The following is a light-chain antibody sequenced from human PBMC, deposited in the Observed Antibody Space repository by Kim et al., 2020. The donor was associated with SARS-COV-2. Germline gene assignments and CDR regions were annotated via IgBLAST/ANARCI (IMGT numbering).Light chain of an antibody. CDR1: QSVSSSY. CDR2: GAS. Sequence: SPGERATLSSRASQSVSSSYLAWYQQKPGQAPRLLIYGASSRATGIPDRFSGSGSGTDFTLTISRLEPEDFAVYYCQQYGSSLATFGGGTKVDIK. J-gene: IGKJ4*01. V-gene: IGKV3-20*01. CDR3: QQYGSSLAT.